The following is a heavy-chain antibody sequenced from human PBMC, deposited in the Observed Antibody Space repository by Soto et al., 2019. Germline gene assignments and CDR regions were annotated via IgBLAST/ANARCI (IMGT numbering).Heavy chain of an antibody. V-gene: IGHV4-30-2*01. CDR2: IYHSGIT. Sequence: QLRLQESGSGLVKPSQALSLTCALSGGTISSGGDAYNWIRQPPGKALEWIGYIYHSGITYYNPSLQGRVTISVDRSKNHFSLKLTSVTAADTAVYYCARETLAGAYYYDSWGQGTLVTVSS. CDR3: ARETLAGAYYYDS. J-gene: IGHJ4*02. D-gene: IGHD2-15*01. CDR1: GGTISSGGDA.